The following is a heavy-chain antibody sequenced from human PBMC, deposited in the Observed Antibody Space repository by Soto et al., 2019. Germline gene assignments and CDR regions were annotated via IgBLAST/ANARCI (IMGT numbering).Heavy chain of an antibody. CDR1: GFTVSSNY. Sequence: LRLSCAASGFTVSSNYMSWVRQAPGKGLEWVSVIYSGGSTYYADSVKGRFTISRDNSKNTLYLQMNSLRAEDTAVYYCARVGVGATGGYFDYWGQGTLVTVSS. V-gene: IGHV3-53*01. CDR3: ARVGVGATGGYFDY. J-gene: IGHJ4*02. CDR2: IYSGGST. D-gene: IGHD1-26*01.